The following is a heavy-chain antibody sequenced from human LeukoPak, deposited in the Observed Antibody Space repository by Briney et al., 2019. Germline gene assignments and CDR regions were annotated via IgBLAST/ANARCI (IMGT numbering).Heavy chain of an antibody. CDR2: ISYDGSNK. D-gene: IGHD3-9*01. Sequence: GGSLRLSCAASGFTFSSYAMHWVRQAPGKGLEWVAVISYDGSNKYYADSVKGRFTISRDNSKNTLYLQMNSLRAEDTAVYYCARELGDILTGYYPVVIEYGMDVWGQGTTVTVSS. CDR3: ARELGDILTGYYPVVIEYGMDV. V-gene: IGHV3-30*04. J-gene: IGHJ6*02. CDR1: GFTFSSYA.